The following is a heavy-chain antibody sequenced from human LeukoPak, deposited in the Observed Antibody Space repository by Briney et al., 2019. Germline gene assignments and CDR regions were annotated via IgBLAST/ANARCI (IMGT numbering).Heavy chain of an antibody. Sequence: PSETLSLTCTVSGGSISSYYWSWFRQPAGKGLEWIGRIYTSGSTNYNPSLKSRVTMSVDTSKNQFSLKLSSVTAADTAVYYCARVGKVSGSPYFDYWGQGTLVTVSS. J-gene: IGHJ4*02. V-gene: IGHV4-4*07. CDR3: ARVGKVSGSPYFDY. CDR1: GGSISSYY. D-gene: IGHD3-10*01. CDR2: IYTSGST.